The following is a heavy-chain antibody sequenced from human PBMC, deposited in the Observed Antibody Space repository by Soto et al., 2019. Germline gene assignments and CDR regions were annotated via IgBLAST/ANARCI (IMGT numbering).Heavy chain of an antibody. D-gene: IGHD2-15*01. CDR3: ARGPIPMDILRRAYYFDY. CDR1: GGSFSGYY. Sequence: QVQLQQWGAGLLKPSETLSLTCAVYGGSFSGYYWSWIRQPPGKGLEWMGEINHSGSTNYNPSLKRRVTISVDTSKNQFSLKLSSVTAADTAVYYCARGPIPMDILRRAYYFDYWGQGTLVTVSS. CDR2: INHSGST. J-gene: IGHJ4*02. V-gene: IGHV4-34*01.